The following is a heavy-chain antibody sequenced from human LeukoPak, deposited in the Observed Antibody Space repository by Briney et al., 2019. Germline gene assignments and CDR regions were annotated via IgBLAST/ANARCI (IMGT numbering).Heavy chain of an antibody. Sequence: PGGSLRLSCAASGFTFSSYNMNWVRQAPGKGLEWVSSISSSTSHIYYADSVTGRFTISRDNAKNSLYLQLNSLRAEDTAVYYCARWPIAAAPPVYYFAYWGQGTLVTVSS. D-gene: IGHD6-13*01. CDR1: GFTFSSYN. J-gene: IGHJ4*02. V-gene: IGHV3-21*01. CDR2: ISSSTSHI. CDR3: ARWPIAAAPPVYYFAY.